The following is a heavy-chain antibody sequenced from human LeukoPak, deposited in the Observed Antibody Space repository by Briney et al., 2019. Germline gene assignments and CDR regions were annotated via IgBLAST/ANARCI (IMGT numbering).Heavy chain of an antibody. CDR1: GGSIRSYY. J-gene: IGHJ5*02. CDR3: AREGTAGTNLNWFDP. Sequence: NPSETLSLTCTVSGGSIRSYYWSWIRQPPAQGLEWIGYISYSGSTNFNPSLKSRVTISVDTSKNQFSLKLSSVTAADTAVYYCAREGTAGTNLNWFDPWGQGTLVTVSS. CDR2: ISYSGST. D-gene: IGHD1-1*01. V-gene: IGHV4-59*01.